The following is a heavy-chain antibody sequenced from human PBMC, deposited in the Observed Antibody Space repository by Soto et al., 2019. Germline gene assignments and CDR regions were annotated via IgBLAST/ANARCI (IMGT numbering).Heavy chain of an antibody. J-gene: IGHJ4*02. Sequence: SVKVSCKASGGTFSSYAISWVRQAPGQGLEWMGGIIPIFGTANYAQKFQGRVTITADESTSTAYMELSSLRSEDTAVYYCAREKYSSSSFDYWGQGTLVTVSS. CDR1: GGTFSSYA. CDR3: AREKYSSSSFDY. D-gene: IGHD6-6*01. V-gene: IGHV1-69*13. CDR2: IIPIFGTA.